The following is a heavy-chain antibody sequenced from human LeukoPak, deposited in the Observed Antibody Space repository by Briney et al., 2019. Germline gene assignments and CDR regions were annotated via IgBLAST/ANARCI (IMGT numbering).Heavy chain of an antibody. J-gene: IGHJ4*02. CDR3: GRRGSGRILGDAH. V-gene: IGHV4-4*02. CDR2: IYHSGST. CDR1: GGSISSSNW. D-gene: IGHD1-26*01. Sequence: SGTLSLTCAVSGGSISSSNWWSWVRQPPGKGLEWIGEIYHSGSTNHNPSLKSRVTISVDTSKNQFSLKLSSVTAADTAVYFCGRRGSGRILGDAHWGQGTLVIVSS.